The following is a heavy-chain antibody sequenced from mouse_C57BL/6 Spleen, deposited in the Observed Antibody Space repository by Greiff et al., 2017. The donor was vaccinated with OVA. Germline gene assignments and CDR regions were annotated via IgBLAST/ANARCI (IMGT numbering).Heavy chain of an antibody. D-gene: IGHD2-5*01. Sequence: QVQLQQPGAELVKPGASVKLSCKASGYTFTSYWMHWVKQRPGQGLEWIGMIHPNSGSTNYNEKFKSKATLTVDKSSSTAYMQLSSLTSEDSAVSYCAREKDYSKYRGYYALGYWGIRASVTASS. J-gene: IGHJ4*01. V-gene: IGHV1-64*01. CDR3: AREKDYSKYRGYYALGY. CDR2: IHPNSGST. CDR1: GYTFTSYW.